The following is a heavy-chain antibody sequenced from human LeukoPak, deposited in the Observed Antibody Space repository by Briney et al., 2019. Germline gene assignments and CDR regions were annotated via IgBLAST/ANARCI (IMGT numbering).Heavy chain of an antibody. J-gene: IGHJ4*02. CDR3: ARDGVRYGTGTGTDY. V-gene: IGHV3-33*01. CDR2: IWYEGSNI. D-gene: IGHD3-16*02. Sequence: GTSLRLSCAASGFTFSAHGMHWVRQAPGKGLEWVAVIWYEGSNIFYADSVKGRFTISRGNSKNTVSLQMNSLRDEDTAVYYCARDGVRYGTGTGTDYWGRGTLVTVSS. CDR1: GFTFSAHG.